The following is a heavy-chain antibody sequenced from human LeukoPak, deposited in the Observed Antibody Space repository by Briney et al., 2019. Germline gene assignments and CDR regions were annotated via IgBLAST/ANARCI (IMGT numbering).Heavy chain of an antibody. Sequence: GASVKVSCKASGYTFTSYDINWERQATGQGLEWMGWMNPNSGNTGYAQKFQGRVTMTRNTSISTACMELSSLRSEDTAVYYCARTYGSGSYFDYYYYYYMDVWGKGTTVTISS. CDR2: MNPNSGNT. CDR3: ARTYGSGSYFDYYYYYYMDV. J-gene: IGHJ6*03. CDR1: GYTFTSYD. V-gene: IGHV1-8*02. D-gene: IGHD3-10*01.